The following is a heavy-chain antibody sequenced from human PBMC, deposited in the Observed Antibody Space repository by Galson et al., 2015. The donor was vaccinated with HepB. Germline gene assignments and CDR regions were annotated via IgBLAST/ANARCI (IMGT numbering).Heavy chain of an antibody. CDR2: ISAYNGNT. Sequence: SVKVSCKASGYTFTSYGISWVRQAPGQGLEWMGWISAYNGNTNYAQKLQGRVTMTTDTSTSTAYMELRSLRSDDTAVYYCARANTPRRYYYYYYMDVWGKGTTVTVSS. J-gene: IGHJ6*03. D-gene: IGHD4/OR15-4a*01. CDR3: ARANTPRRYYYYYYMDV. V-gene: IGHV1-18*01. CDR1: GYTFTSYG.